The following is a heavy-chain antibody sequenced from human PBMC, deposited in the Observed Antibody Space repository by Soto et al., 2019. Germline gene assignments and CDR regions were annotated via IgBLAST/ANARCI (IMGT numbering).Heavy chain of an antibody. V-gene: IGHV3-23*01. D-gene: IGHD3-16*01. CDR3: APRGGGVDYYYYYMDV. CDR2: ISGSGGST. CDR1: GFTFSSYA. Sequence: GGSLRLSCAASGFTFSSYAMSWVRQAPGKGLEWVSAISGSGGSTYYADSVKGRFTISRDNSKNTLYLQMNSLRAEDRAVYYCAPRGGGVDYYYYYMDVWGKGTTVTVSS. J-gene: IGHJ6*03.